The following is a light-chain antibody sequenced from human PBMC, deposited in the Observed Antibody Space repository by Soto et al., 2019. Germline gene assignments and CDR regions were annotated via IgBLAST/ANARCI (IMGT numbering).Light chain of an antibody. CDR1: QDISNF. CDR3: QTYSSALWT. V-gene: IGKV1-27*01. J-gene: IGKJ1*01. Sequence: DIQMTQSPSSLYASVGDRVTFSCRASQDISNFLAWYRQKPGKVPKLLIYGASTLQSGVPSRFSGSGSGTDFTLTISSLQPEDVATYFCQTYSSALWTFGQGTRVEIK. CDR2: GAS.